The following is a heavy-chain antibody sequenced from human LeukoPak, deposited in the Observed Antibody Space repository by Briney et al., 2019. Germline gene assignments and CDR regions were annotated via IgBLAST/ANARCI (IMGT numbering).Heavy chain of an antibody. Sequence: GGSLRLSCAASRFTFSSYWMTWVRQAPGKGLEWVANIKQDGGEKHYVDSVQGRFTISRDNAKNSLYLQMNSLRAEDTAVYYCARDVGYDSSGSYPYYCDYWGRGTLVTVSS. D-gene: IGHD3-22*01. V-gene: IGHV3-7*05. CDR2: IKQDGGEK. CDR3: ARDVGYDSSGSYPYYCDY. J-gene: IGHJ4*02. CDR1: RFTFSSYW.